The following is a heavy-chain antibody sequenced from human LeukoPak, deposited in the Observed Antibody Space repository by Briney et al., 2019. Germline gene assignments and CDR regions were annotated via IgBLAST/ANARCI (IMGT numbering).Heavy chain of an antibody. Sequence: GGSLRLSCAASGFTFSSYTMSWVRQTPGKGLEWVSTLTGSSSDTYYADSVKGRFTISRDNSKNTLYLQMNSLRAEDTAVYYCARGGEWLPYDYWGQGTLVTVSS. V-gene: IGHV3-23*01. CDR2: LTGSSSDT. CDR3: ARGGEWLPYDY. D-gene: IGHD3-3*01. J-gene: IGHJ4*02. CDR1: GFTFSSYT.